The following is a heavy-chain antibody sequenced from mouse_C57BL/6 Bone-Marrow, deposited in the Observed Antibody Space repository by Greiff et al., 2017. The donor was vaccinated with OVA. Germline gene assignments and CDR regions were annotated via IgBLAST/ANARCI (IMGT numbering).Heavy chain of an antibody. CDR1: GYTFTDYE. V-gene: IGHV1-15*01. D-gene: IGHD2-5*01. CDR3: TRGYSNYYAMDY. J-gene: IGHJ4*01. Sequence: QVQLKQSGAELVRPGASVTLSCKASGYTFTDYEMHWVKQTPVHGLEWIGAIDPETGGTAYNQKFKGKAILTADKSSSTAYMELRSLTSEVSAVYYCTRGYSNYYAMDYWGQGTSVTVSS. CDR2: IDPETGGT.